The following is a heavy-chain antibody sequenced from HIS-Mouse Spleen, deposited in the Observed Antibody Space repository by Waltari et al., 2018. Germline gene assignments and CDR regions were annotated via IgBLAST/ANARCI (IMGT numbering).Heavy chain of an antibody. CDR3: ARKRTASGWFDP. CDR2: IYYSAST. D-gene: IGHD2-21*02. V-gene: IGHV4-39*01. CDR1: GGSISSSSYY. J-gene: IGHJ5*02. Sequence: QLQLQESGPGLVKPSETLSLTCTVSGGSISSSSYYWGWIRQPPGKGLEWIGSIYYSASTYYNPSLKSRVTISVDTSKNQFSLKLSSVTAADTAVYYCARKRTASGWFDPWGQGTLVTVSS.